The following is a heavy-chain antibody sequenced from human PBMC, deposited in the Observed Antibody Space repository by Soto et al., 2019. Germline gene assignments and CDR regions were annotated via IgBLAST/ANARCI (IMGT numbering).Heavy chain of an antibody. Sequence: PSETLSLTCTVSGGSISSGGYYWSWIRQHPGKGLERIGYIYYSGSTYYNPSLKSRVTISVDTSKNQFSLKLSSVTAADTAVYYCARGVSGITIFGVVIISRWFDPWGQGTLVTVS. CDR2: IYYSGST. D-gene: IGHD3-3*01. CDR3: ARGVSGITIFGVVIISRWFDP. V-gene: IGHV4-31*03. J-gene: IGHJ5*02. CDR1: GGSISSGGYY.